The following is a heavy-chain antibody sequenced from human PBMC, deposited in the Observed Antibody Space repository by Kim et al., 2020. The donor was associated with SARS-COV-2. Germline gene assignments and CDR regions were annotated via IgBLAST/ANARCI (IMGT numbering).Heavy chain of an antibody. Sequence: GGSLRLSCFVSGINFKRYAITWVRQAPGKGPEWVLTVPESGPYTYDADSVKGRFTISRENSKNMVYLQMNDVRAEDTAIYYCAIGYCGRTSCWFLRYWGQGTLVTVSS. CDR2: VPESGPYT. V-gene: IGHV3-23*01. D-gene: IGHD2-2*01. CDR1: GINFKRYA. J-gene: IGHJ4*02. CDR3: AIGYCGRTSCWFLRY.